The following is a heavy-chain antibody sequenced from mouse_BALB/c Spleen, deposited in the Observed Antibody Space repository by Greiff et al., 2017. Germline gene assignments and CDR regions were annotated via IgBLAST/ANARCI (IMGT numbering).Heavy chain of an antibody. V-gene: IGHV2-4-1*01. CDR1: GFSLTSYG. J-gene: IGHJ3*01. CDR2: IWSGGST. CDR3: AIDGYDVFAY. D-gene: IGHD2-2*01. Sequence: VQLQQSGPGLVQPSQSLSITCTVSGFSLTSYGVHWVRQSPGKGLEWLGVIWSGGSTDYNAAFISRLSISKDNSKSQVFFKMNSLQADDTAIYYCAIDGYDVFAYWGQGTLVTVSA.